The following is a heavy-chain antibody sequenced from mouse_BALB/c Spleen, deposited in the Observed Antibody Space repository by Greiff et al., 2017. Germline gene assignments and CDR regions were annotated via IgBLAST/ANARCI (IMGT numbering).Heavy chain of an antibody. CDR2: ISSGSSTI. Sequence: EVQLVESGGGLVQPGGSRKLSCAASGFTFSSFGMHWVRQAPEKGLEWVAYISSGSSTIYYADTVKGRFTISRDNPKNTLFLQMTSLRSEDTAMYYCARSGYYGSSPYCAMDYWGQGTSVTVSS. CDR1: GFTFSSFG. J-gene: IGHJ4*01. CDR3: ARSGYYGSSPYCAMDY. D-gene: IGHD1-1*01. V-gene: IGHV5-17*02.